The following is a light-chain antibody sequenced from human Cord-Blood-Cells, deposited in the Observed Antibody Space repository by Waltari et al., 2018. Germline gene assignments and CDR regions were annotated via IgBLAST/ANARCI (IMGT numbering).Light chain of an antibody. CDR2: WAS. CDR1: QSVLYSSNNKNY. J-gene: IGKJ1*01. V-gene: IGKV4-1*01. CDR3: QQYYSTPPWT. Sequence: DIMMTQSPDSLAVSLGERATINCKSSQSVLYSSNNKNYLAWYQRKPGQPPKLLIYWASTRESGVPDRFSGSGSGTDFTLTISSLQAEDVAVYYCQQYYSTPPWTFGQGTKVEIK.